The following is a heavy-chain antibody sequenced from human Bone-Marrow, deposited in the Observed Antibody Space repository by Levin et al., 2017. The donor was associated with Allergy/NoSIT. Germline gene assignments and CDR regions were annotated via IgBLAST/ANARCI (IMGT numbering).Heavy chain of an antibody. CDR3: TTDPTTVVTI. Sequence: GESLKISCAGSGFTFSNAWMSWVRQAPGKGLEWVGRIKSKTDGGTTDYAAPVKGRFTISRDDSKNTLYLQMNSLKTEDTAVYYCTTDPTTVVTIWGQGTMVTVSS. CDR1: GFTFSNAW. V-gene: IGHV3-15*01. J-gene: IGHJ3*02. D-gene: IGHD4-17*01. CDR2: IKSKTDGGTT.